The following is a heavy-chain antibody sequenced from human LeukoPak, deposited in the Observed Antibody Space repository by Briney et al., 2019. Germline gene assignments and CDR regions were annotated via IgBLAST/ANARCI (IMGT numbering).Heavy chain of an antibody. V-gene: IGHV3-48*04. D-gene: IGHD1-1*01. Sequence: GGSLRLSCAASGFTFDDYGMNWVRQAPGKGLEWVSYISGSSSSIYYADSVKGRFTISRDNAKDSVYLHMNSLRAEDTAVYFCARDKVGTGYYFDYWGQGTLVTVSS. J-gene: IGHJ4*02. CDR3: ARDKVGTGYYFDY. CDR2: ISGSSSSI. CDR1: GFTFDDYG.